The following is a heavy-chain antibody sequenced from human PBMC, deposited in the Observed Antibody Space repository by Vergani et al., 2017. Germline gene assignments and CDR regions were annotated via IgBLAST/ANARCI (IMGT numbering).Heavy chain of an antibody. Sequence: EVQLVESGGGLVKPGGSLRLSCAASGFTFSNAWMSWVRQAPGKGLEWVGRIKSKTDGGTTDYAAPVKGRFTISRDYSKNTLYLQMNSLKTEDTAVYYCTTDGVAYDFWSGYRIFDYWGQGTLVTVSS. CDR3: TTDGVAYDFWSGYRIFDY. J-gene: IGHJ4*02. V-gene: IGHV3-15*01. CDR1: GFTFSNAW. CDR2: IKSKTDGGTT. D-gene: IGHD3-3*01.